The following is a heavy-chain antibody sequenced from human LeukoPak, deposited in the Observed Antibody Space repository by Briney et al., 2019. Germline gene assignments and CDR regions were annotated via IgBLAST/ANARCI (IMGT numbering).Heavy chain of an antibody. Sequence: GASVKVSCKASGGTFSSYAISWVRQAPGQGLEWMGRIIPILGIANYAQKLQGRVTMTTDTSTSTAYMELRSLRSDDTAVYYCARAGGWELLHPAGYWGQGTLVTVSS. CDR2: IIPILGIA. CDR1: GGTFSSYA. CDR3: ARAGGWELLHPAGY. J-gene: IGHJ4*02. D-gene: IGHD1-26*01. V-gene: IGHV1-69*04.